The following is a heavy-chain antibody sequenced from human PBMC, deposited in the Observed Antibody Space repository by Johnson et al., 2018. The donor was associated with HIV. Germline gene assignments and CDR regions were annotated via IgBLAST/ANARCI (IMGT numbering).Heavy chain of an antibody. CDR2: IKQDGSEK. CDR3: ARTTYSSPGAFDS. D-gene: IGHD6-19*01. CDR1: GFNFSNDA. V-gene: IGHV3-7*03. Sequence: VQLVESGGGVVQPGRSLRLPCAASGFNFSNDAIHWVRQAPGKGLEWVANIKQDGSEKYYVDSVKGRFTISRDNAKNSLYLQMNSLRAEDTAVYYCARTTYSSPGAFDSWGEGTMVTVSS. J-gene: IGHJ3*02.